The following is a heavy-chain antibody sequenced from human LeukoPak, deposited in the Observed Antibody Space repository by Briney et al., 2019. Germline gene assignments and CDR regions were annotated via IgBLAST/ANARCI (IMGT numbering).Heavy chain of an antibody. D-gene: IGHD7-27*01. V-gene: IGHV3-21*01. CDR3: ARDAPNWGDAFDS. CDR1: GFTFSSYA. Sequence: GGSLRLSCAASGFTFSSYAMNWVRQAPGKGREWGSCITGSSDYIEYAESVKGRFTISRDNAKTSLYLEMNSLTAEDTAVYYCARDAPNWGDAFDSWGQGTMVTVSS. CDR2: ITGSSDYI. J-gene: IGHJ3*02.